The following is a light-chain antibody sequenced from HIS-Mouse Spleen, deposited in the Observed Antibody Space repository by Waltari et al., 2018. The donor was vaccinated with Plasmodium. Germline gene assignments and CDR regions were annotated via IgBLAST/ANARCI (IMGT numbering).Light chain of an antibody. CDR3: YSTDSSGNHRV. Sequence: SYELTQPPSVSVSPGQTARITCSGDALPKKYAYWYQQKSGQAPVLVIYADSKRPSGSPEGFSGSSSGTMATLTISGAQVEDEADYYCYSTDSSGNHRVFGGGTKLTVL. V-gene: IGLV3-10*01. CDR2: ADS. J-gene: IGLJ3*02. CDR1: ALPKKY.